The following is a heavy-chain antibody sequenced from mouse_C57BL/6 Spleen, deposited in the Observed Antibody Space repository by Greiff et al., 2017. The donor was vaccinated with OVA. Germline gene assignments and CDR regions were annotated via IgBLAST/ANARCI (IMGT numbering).Heavy chain of an antibody. CDR2: IRNKANNHAT. D-gene: IGHD1-1*01. CDR3: TNPPYYYGSSYVGSYWYFDV. J-gene: IGHJ1*03. Sequence: EVKLMESGGGLVQPGGSMKLSCAASGFTFSDAWMDWVRQSPEKGLEWVAEIRNKANNHATYYAESVKGRFTISRDDSKSSVYLQMNSLRAEDTGIYYCTNPPYYYGSSYVGSYWYFDVWGTGTTVTVSS. CDR1: GFTFSDAW. V-gene: IGHV6-6*01.